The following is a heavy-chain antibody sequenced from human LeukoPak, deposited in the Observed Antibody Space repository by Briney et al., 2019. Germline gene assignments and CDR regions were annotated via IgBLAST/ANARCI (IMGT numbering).Heavy chain of an antibody. CDR1: GFTFSSYW. CDR2: IKQDGSEK. CDR3: ARAADGYTGLDY. D-gene: IGHD5-24*01. V-gene: IGHV3-7*01. J-gene: IGHJ4*02. Sequence: GGSLRLSCAASGFTFSSYWMSWVRQGPGEGLGRVANIKQDGSEKYYVDSVKGRFTISRDNAKNSLYLQMNSLRAEDTAVYYCARAADGYTGLDYWGQGTLVTVSS.